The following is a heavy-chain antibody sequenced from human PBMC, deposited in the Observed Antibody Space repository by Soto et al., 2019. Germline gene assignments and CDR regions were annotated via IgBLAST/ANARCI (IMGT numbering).Heavy chain of an antibody. D-gene: IGHD5-18*01. J-gene: IGHJ4*02. CDR1: GVTFSNYA. CDR2: ITGSGDGT. CDR3: AFGERGYNYGYFDF. Sequence: EVQLLESGGGLVQPGGSLRLSCAASGVTFSNYAMSWVRQAPGRRLEWVSAITGSGDGTYYADSVKGRFTISRDNFNSTLYLDMTSLRAEDTAEYYCAFGERGYNYGYFDFWGQGTLVSVSS. V-gene: IGHV3-23*01.